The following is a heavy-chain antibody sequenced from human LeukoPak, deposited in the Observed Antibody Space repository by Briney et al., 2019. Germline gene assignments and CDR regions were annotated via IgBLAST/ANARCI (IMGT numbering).Heavy chain of an antibody. J-gene: IGHJ4*02. CDR3: ARESAAAVGGY. D-gene: IGHD6-13*01. CDR1: GFTVSSNY. V-gene: IGHV3-66*01. CDR2: IYSGGST. Sequence: RSGGSLRLSCAASGFTVSSNYVSWVRQAPGKGLEWVSIIYSGGSTYYADSVKGRFTISRDNSKNTLYLQMNSLRGDDTAVYYCARESAAAVGGYWGQGTLVTVSS.